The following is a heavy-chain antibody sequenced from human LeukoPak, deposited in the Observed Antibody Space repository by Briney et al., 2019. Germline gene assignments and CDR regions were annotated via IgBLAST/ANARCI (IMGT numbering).Heavy chain of an antibody. CDR3: ARDLYNWNNLDY. D-gene: IGHD1/OR15-1a*01. V-gene: IGHV1-2*02. J-gene: IGHJ4*02. CDR1: GYTFTGYY. Sequence: GASVKVSCKASGYTFTGYYMHWVRQAPGQGLEWMGWINPNSGGTNYAQKFQGRVTMTRDTSISTAYMELSRLRSEDTAVYYCARDLYNWNNLDYWGQGTLVTVSS. CDR2: INPNSGGT.